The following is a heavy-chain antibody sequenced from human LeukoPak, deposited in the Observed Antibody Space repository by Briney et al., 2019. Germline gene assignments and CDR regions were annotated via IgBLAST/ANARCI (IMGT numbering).Heavy chain of an antibody. CDR3: ARESGRFSEWLAAADAFDI. V-gene: IGHV3-21*01. D-gene: IGHD3-3*01. CDR2: ISSSSSYI. J-gene: IGHJ3*02. CDR1: GFTFSSYS. Sequence: PGGSLRLSCAASGFTFSSYSMNWFRQAPGKGLEWVSSISSSSSYIYYADSVKGRFTISRDNAKNSLYLQMNSLRAEDTAVYYCARESGRFSEWLAAADAFDIWGQGTMVTVSS.